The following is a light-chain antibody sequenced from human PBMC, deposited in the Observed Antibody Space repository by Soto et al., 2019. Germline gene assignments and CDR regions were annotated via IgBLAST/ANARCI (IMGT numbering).Light chain of an antibody. V-gene: IGKV3-20*01. CDR3: QQYVISVT. J-gene: IGKJ5*01. CDR2: GAS. Sequence: EIVLTQSPGTLSLSPGERATLSCRASQSISGNYLAWYQQKPGQAPRLLIYGASNRATGIPERFSGSGSGTDFTLTIGRLERQDAAMYYCQQYVISVTFRQGTLLVIK. CDR1: QSISGNY.